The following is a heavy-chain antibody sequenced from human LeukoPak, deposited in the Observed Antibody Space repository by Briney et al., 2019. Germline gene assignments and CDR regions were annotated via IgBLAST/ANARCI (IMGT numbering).Heavy chain of an antibody. J-gene: IGHJ6*02. V-gene: IGHV3-30*18. D-gene: IGHD3-10*01. CDR2: ISYDGSNK. Sequence: GGSLRLSCAASGFTFSSYGMHWVRQAPGKGLEWVAVISYDGSNKYYADSVKGRFTISRDNSKNTLYLQMNSLRAEDTAVYYCAKDKRRDYYGSGSYFPYYYYYGMDVWGQGTTVTVSS. CDR3: AKDKRRDYYGSGSYFPYYYYYGMDV. CDR1: GFTFSSYG.